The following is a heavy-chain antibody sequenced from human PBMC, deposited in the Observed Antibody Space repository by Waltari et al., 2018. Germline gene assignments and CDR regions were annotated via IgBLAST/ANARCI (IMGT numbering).Heavy chain of an antibody. D-gene: IGHD4-17*01. CDR1: GFTFSSYW. J-gene: IGHJ5*02. V-gene: IGHV3-74*01. Sequence: EVQLVESGGGLVQPGGSLRLSCAASGFTFSSYWMHWVRHVPGKGLVGVAGMNGDGTKKLYAESWKGRFTISRDNAKNTLYLQMNSLRAEDTAVYYCARVRLGDYVISTWGQGTLVTVSS. CDR2: MNGDGTKK. CDR3: ARVRLGDYVIST.